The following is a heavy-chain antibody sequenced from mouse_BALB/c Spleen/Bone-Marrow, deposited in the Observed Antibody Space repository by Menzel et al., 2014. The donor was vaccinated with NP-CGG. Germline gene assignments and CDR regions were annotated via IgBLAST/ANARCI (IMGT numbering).Heavy chain of an antibody. V-gene: IGHV5-12-2*01. CDR2: ISNGGGST. CDR3: ARRDGAY. J-gene: IGHJ3*01. CDR1: GFTFSSYT. Sequence: EVQLQQSGGGLVQPGGSLKLSCAASGFTFSSYTMSWVRQTPEKRLEWVAYISNGGGSTYYPDTVKGRFNISRDNAKNTLCLQMSSLKSEDTAMYYCARRDGAYWGQGTLVTVSA. D-gene: IGHD2-3*01.